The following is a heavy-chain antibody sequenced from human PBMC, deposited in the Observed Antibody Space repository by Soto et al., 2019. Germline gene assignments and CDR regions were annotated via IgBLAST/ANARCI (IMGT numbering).Heavy chain of an antibody. D-gene: IGHD4-17*01. V-gene: IGHV3-23*01. Sequence: GGSLRLSCAASGFTFSSYAMTWVRQAPGKGPEWVSSISASGGSTYYADAVSGRFTISRDNSKNTLSLQMHSLRVEDTALYYCAKDPNGDYVGAFAIWGQGTTVTVSS. CDR2: ISASGGST. J-gene: IGHJ3*02. CDR3: AKDPNGDYVGAFAI. CDR1: GFTFSSYA.